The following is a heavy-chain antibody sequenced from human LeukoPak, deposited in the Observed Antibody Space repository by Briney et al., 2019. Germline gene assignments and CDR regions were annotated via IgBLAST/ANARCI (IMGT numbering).Heavy chain of an antibody. D-gene: IGHD4-11*01. CDR3: VVTRRSGAFDI. V-gene: IGHV3-21*01. CDR2: ISTMSNYI. Sequence: PGGSLRLSCAASGFDFSTYAINWVRQAPGKGLEWVSSISTMSNYIFYGDSVKGRFTISRDNAKNSVYLQMNSLRPEDTAVYYCVVTRRSGAFDIWGQGTMVTVSS. J-gene: IGHJ3*02. CDR1: GFDFSTYA.